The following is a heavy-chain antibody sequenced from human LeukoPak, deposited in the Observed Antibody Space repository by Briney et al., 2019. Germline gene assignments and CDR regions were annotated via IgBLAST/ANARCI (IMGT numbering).Heavy chain of an antibody. D-gene: IGHD2-2*02. V-gene: IGHV4-4*07. Sequence: SETLSLTCTVSGVSISSYYWSWIRQPAGKGLEWIGRISTSGSTNYNPSLKSRVTMSVDTSKNQFSLNVSSVTAADTAVYYCAREGGHCSSTSCYTRQGGFDYWGQGTLVTVSS. CDR2: ISTSGST. CDR1: GVSISSYY. J-gene: IGHJ4*02. CDR3: AREGGHCSSTSCYTRQGGFDY.